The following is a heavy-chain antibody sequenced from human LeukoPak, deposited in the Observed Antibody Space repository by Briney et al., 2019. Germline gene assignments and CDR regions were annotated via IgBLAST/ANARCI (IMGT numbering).Heavy chain of an antibody. CDR1: GFTFSNYG. Sequence: GGSLRLSCAASGFTFSNYGMSWVRQAQGKGLEWVSAITDSGNTFYADSVKGRFTISRDTSRNTLYLQMNSLRLEDTAVYYCAKDLMRDRWFGESWGQGTLVTVSS. CDR2: ITDSGNT. CDR3: AKDLMRDRWFGES. J-gene: IGHJ5*02. D-gene: IGHD3-10*01. V-gene: IGHV3-23*01.